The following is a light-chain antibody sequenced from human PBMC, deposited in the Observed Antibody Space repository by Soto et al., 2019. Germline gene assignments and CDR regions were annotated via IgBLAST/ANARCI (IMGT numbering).Light chain of an antibody. CDR3: QHYISFPWT. CDR2: EAS. V-gene: IGKV1-5*01. CDR1: QSISAF. J-gene: IGKJ1*01. Sequence: DIQMTQSPSTLSASVGDRVTITCRAGQSISAFLAWYQNKPGEAPKLLIAEASTLESVVPSRFLCSGSGTEFTLTISRLQPDDVATYYCQHYISFPWTFGQGTKVEI.